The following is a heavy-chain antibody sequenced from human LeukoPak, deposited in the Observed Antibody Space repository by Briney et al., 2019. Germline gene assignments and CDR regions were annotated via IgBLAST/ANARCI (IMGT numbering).Heavy chain of an antibody. CDR3: AREVGDYGDY. D-gene: IGHD4-17*01. CDR2: ISSGGTI. V-gene: IGHV3-11*01. CDR1: GFTISDSY. J-gene: IGHJ4*02. Sequence: GGSLRLSCAASGFTISDSYMSWIRQAPGKGLEWVSYISSGGTIFYADSVKGRFTISRDNAKNSLYLQMSSLRAEDTAVYYCAREVGDYGDYWGQGTLVTVSS.